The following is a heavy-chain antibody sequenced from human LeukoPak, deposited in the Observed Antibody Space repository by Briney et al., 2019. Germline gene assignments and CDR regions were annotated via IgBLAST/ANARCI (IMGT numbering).Heavy chain of an antibody. J-gene: IGHJ4*02. D-gene: IGHD6-19*01. V-gene: IGHV3-30*02. CDR3: AKDSHSSGWYAEDFDY. CDR1: GFSFSNAW. Sequence: GGSLRLSCAGSGFSFSNAWMSWVRQAPGKGLEWVAFIRYDGSNKYYADSVKGRFTISRDNSKNTLYLQMNSLRAEDTAVYYCAKDSHSSGWYAEDFDYWGQGTLVTVSS. CDR2: IRYDGSNK.